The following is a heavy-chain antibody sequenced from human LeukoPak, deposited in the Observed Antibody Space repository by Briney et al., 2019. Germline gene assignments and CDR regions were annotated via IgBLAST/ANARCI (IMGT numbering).Heavy chain of an antibody. CDR1: GYTFTDYF. V-gene: IGHV1-2*02. D-gene: IGHD2-15*01. J-gene: IGHJ6*02. Sequence: ASVKVSCKSSGYTFTDYFMHWVRQVPGQGLEWMGCINVYIGGAHYAQKFQDRLSMTRDTSINTAYMEVSSLRSDDTAVYYCARDILGRSNGGSNYFGMEVWGQGTTVTVSS. CDR2: INVYIGGA. CDR3: ARDILGRSNGGSNYFGMEV.